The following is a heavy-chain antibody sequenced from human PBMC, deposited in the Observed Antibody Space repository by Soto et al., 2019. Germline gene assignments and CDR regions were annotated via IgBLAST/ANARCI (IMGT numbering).Heavy chain of an antibody. D-gene: IGHD3-10*01. CDR2: IITIFGTT. V-gene: IGHV1-69*06. CDR1: GGTFSSYA. CDR3: ARAFRTYFYGSGSYYRDYYYGMDV. Sequence: ASVKVSCKASGGTFSSYAISWVRQAPGQGLEWMGGIITIFGTTNYAQKFQGRVTITADKSTSTAYMELSSLRSEDTAVYYCARAFRTYFYGSGSYYRDYYYGMDVWGQGTTVTVS. J-gene: IGHJ6*02.